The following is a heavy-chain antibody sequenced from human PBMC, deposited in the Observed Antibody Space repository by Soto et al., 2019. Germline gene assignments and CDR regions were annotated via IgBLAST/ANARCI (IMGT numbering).Heavy chain of an antibody. V-gene: IGHV4-59*01. Sequence: PSETLSLTCTVSGGSISSYYWSWIRQPPGKGLEWIGYIYYSGSTNYNPSLKSRVTISVDTSKNQFSLKLSSVTAADTAVYYCGRVSAGAFDIWGQGTMVTVSS. CDR2: IYYSGST. J-gene: IGHJ3*02. CDR1: GGSISSYY. CDR3: GRVSAGAFDI. D-gene: IGHD3-10*01.